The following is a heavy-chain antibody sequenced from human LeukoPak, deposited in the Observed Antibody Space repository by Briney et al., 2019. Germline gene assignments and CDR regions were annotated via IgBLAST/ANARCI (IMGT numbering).Heavy chain of an antibody. CDR1: GGSISSYY. CDR3: ARDTSGYGRGSFDY. Sequence: SETLSLTCTVSGGSISSYYWSWIRQPPGKGLEWIGYIYYSGSTNYNPSLKSRVTISVDTSSNQFSLKLSSVTAADTAVYYCARDTSGYGRGSFDYWGQGTLVTVSS. CDR2: IYYSGST. V-gene: IGHV4-59*01. D-gene: IGHD3-22*01. J-gene: IGHJ4*02.